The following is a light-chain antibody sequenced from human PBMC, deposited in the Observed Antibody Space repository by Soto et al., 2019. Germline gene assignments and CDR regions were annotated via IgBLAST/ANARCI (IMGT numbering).Light chain of an antibody. CDR1: NSNIGSNS. J-gene: IGLJ1*01. CDR3: AAWEDSLNARYV. CDR2: DND. V-gene: IGLV1-44*01. Sequence: QSVLTQPPSASGTPGQRVTISCSGSNSNIGSNSVTWYQQLPGTAPYLLIYDNDRRPSGVPAPFSGSKSGTSASLVISGLQSEDEADYYSAAWEDSLNARYVFGTGTKVTVL.